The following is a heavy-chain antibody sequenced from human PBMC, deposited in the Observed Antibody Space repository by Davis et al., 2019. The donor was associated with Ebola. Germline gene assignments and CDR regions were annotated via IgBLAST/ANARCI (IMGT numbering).Heavy chain of an antibody. CDR1: GFTFSSYT. V-gene: IGHV3-21*01. Sequence: GESLKISCVASGFTFSSYTMNWVRQSPGRGLEWVSAIASSVKYIYYGDSVKGRFTISRDNAQNTLYLEMKSLRAEDTAVYYCARGLGDSGWAYHYYLDVWGKGTTVTVSS. CDR2: IASSVKYI. CDR3: ARGLGDSGWAYHYYLDV. D-gene: IGHD3-16*01. J-gene: IGHJ6*03.